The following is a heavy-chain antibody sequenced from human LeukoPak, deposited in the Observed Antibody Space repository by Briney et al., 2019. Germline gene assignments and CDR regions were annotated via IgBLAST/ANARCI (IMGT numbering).Heavy chain of an antibody. CDR3: ARGGYDCVWGSYRVPYYFDY. V-gene: IGHV4-59*01. CDR2: IYYSGST. D-gene: IGHD3-16*02. Sequence: PSETLSLTCTVSGGSISSYYWSWIRQPPGKGLEWIGYIYYSGSTNYNPSLKSRVTISVDTSKNQFSLKLSSVTAADTAVYYCARGGYDCVWGSYRVPYYFDYWGQGTLVTVSS. J-gene: IGHJ4*02. CDR1: GGSISSYY.